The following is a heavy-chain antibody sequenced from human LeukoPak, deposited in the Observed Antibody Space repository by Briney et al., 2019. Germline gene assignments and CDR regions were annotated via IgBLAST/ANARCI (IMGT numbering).Heavy chain of an antibody. CDR2: IIPSDGFT. CDR1: GYTFSSYY. V-gene: IGHV1-46*01. D-gene: IGHD3-3*01. CDR3: AREAVTISALVRTQTTKRPHRFDP. J-gene: IGHJ5*02. Sequence: AASVKVSCKASGYTFSSYYVHWVRQAPGQGLEWMGMIIPSDGFTSYAQKFQGRVTMTRDMSTSTVYMELSSLRSEDTAVYYCAREAVTISALVRTQTTKRPHRFDPWGQGTLVTVSS.